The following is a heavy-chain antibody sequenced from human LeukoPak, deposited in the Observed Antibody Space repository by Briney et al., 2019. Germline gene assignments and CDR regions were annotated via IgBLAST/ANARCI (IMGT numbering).Heavy chain of an antibody. D-gene: IGHD7-27*01. V-gene: IGHV3-7*03. CDR1: GFTFSSYW. CDR3: AKGRLGNYYYYMDV. CDR2: IKQDGSEK. J-gene: IGHJ6*03. Sequence: PGGSLRLSCAASGFTFSSYWMSWVRQAPGKGLEWVANIKQDGSEKYYVDSVKGRFTISRDNAKNSLYLQMNSLRAEDTAVYYCAKGRLGNYYYYMDVWGKGTTVTVSS.